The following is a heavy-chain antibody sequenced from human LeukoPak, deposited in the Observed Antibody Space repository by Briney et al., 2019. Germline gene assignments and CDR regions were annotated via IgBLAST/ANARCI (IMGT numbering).Heavy chain of an antibody. D-gene: IGHD6-19*01. CDR2: IHYSGNT. J-gene: IGHJ4*01. CDR1: GGSMNIMY. CDR3: AGGGWSKDF. V-gene: IGHV4-59*01. Sequence: SETLSLTCAVSGGSMNIMYWSWVRQPPGKGLEWIGYIHYSGNTNYGPSFKSRVILSVDTSENQFSLKLSSVTAADTAVYYCAGGGWSKDFWGHGTLVTVPS.